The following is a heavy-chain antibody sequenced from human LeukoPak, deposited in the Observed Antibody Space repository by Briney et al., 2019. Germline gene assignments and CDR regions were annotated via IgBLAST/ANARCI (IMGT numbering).Heavy chain of an antibody. Sequence: RGESLKISCKGSGYSFTTYWIAWVRQMPGKGLEWMGVIYPGDTDTRCSPSFQGQVTLSADKSISTAYLQWSSLKASDTAIYYCARALVGAATLSYWGQGTLVTVSS. CDR1: GYSFTTYW. J-gene: IGHJ4*02. D-gene: IGHD1-26*01. V-gene: IGHV5-51*01. CDR3: ARALVGAATLSY. CDR2: IYPGDTDT.